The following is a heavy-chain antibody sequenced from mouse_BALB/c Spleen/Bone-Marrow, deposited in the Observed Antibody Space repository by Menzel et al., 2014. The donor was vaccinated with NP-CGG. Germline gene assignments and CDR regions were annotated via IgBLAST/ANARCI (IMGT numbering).Heavy chain of an antibody. CDR3: ARDYGRTAWFAY. Sequence: VQLKESGAELVKPGASVKLSYTASGFNIKDTYIHWVKQRPEQGLEWIEGIDPANGNTKYDPKFQGKATITADTSSNTAYLQLSSLTSEDTAVYYCARDYGRTAWFAYWGQGTLVTVSA. V-gene: IGHV14-3*02. CDR1: GFNIKDTY. D-gene: IGHD1-1*01. CDR2: IDPANGNT. J-gene: IGHJ3*01.